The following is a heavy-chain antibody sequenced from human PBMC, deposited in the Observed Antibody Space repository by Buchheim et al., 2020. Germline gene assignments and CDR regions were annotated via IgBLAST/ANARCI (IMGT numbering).Heavy chain of an antibody. Sequence: EVQLVESGGGLVQPGGSLRLSCAAFGFTFRSYWMSWVRQAPGKGLEWVANIKPDGSEIYYLDSVKGRFTVSRDNTENSLYLQMNSLRAEDTAVYYCASGNYFNSWGQGTL. CDR2: IKPDGSEI. J-gene: IGHJ4*02. CDR1: GFTFRSYW. V-gene: IGHV3-7*01. CDR3: ASGNYFNS. D-gene: IGHD1-26*01.